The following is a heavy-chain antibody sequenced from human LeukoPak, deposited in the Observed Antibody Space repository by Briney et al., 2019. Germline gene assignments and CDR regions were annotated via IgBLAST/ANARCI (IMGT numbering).Heavy chain of an antibody. V-gene: IGHV3-33*01. CDR2: IWFDGKNE. D-gene: IGHD5-18*01. CDR3: ARVFGVGGYSFDY. Sequence: GRSLRLSCAASGFTFSSFGMHWVRQAPGKGLEWVADIWFDGKNEHFADSVKGRFTISRDNSKNSLYLQMNSLRDEDTAVYYCARVFGVGGYSFDYWGQGTLVTVSS. J-gene: IGHJ4*02. CDR1: GFTFSSFG.